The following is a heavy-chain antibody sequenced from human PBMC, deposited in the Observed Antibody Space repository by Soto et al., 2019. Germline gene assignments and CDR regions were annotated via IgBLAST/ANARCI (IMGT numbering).Heavy chain of an antibody. CDR2: INPNSGGT. J-gene: IGHJ6*02. Sequence: ASVKVSCKASGYTFTGYYMHWVRQAPGQGLEWMGWINPNSGGTNYAQKFQGWVTMTRGTSISTAYMELSRLRSDDTAVYYCARVRSSSSYFSLDVWGQGTTVTVSS. CDR1: GYTFTGYY. D-gene: IGHD6-13*01. CDR3: ARVRSSSSYFSLDV. V-gene: IGHV1-2*04.